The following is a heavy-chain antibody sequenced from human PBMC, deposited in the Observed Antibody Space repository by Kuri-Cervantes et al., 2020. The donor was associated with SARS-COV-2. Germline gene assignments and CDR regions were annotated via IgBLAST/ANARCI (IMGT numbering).Heavy chain of an antibody. J-gene: IGHJ4*02. D-gene: IGHD2-21*01. CDR2: IFYSGST. Sequence: GSLRLSCTVSGASISSYYWGWIRQPPGRGLEWIGYIFYSGSTNYNPSLKSRVTISVDTSKNQFSLRLNSVTAADTAVYYCARATSYCGGDCYIFDYWGQGTLVTVSS. CDR3: ARATSYCGGDCYIFDY. CDR1: GASISSYY. V-gene: IGHV4-59*01.